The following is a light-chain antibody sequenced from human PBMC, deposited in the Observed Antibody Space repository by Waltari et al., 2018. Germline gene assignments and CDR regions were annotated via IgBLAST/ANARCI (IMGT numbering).Light chain of an antibody. CDR3: QQYGNWPRT. CDR2: GAS. CDR1: QSVSST. J-gene: IGKJ1*01. Sequence: EIVLTQSPATLSLSPGERATLSCRASQSVSSTLAWYQQKPGQAPRLLIYGASIRATGIPYRFSGSGSGTDFTLTISSLEPEDFAVYYCQQYGNWPRTFGQGTKVEIK. V-gene: IGKV3-15*01.